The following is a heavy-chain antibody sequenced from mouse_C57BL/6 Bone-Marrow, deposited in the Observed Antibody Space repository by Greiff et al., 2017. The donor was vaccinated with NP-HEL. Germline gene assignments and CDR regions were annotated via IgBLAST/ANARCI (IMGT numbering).Heavy chain of an antibody. D-gene: IGHD2-3*01. CDR3: AREGDGYYPYYFDY. CDR2: IYPGDGDT. V-gene: IGHV1-82*01. CDR1: GYAFSSSW. Sequence: VQLQQSGPELVKPGASVKISCTASGYAFSSSWMNWVKQRPGKGLEWIGRIYPGDGDTNYNGKFKGKATLTADKSSSTAYMQLSSLTSEDSAVYFCAREGDGYYPYYFDYWGQGTTLTVSS. J-gene: IGHJ2*01.